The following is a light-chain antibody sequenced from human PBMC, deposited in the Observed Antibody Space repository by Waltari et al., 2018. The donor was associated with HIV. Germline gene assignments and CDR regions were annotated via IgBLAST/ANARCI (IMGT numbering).Light chain of an antibody. CDR2: QDN. CDR3: QAWDSSTAGV. CDR1: KLGDKY. V-gene: IGLV3-1*01. Sequence: SYELTQPPSVSVSPGQTASITCSGEKLGDKYVCWYQHKPGQSPVLVIHQDNKRLSGFPERFSGSNSGNTATLTISGTQAMDEADYYCQAWDSSTAGVFGGGTKLTVL. J-gene: IGLJ3*02.